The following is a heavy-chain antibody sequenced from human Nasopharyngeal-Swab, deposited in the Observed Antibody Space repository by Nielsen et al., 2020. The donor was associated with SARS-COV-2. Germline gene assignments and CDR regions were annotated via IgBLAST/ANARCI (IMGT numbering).Heavy chain of an antibody. V-gene: IGHV3-30*04. D-gene: IGHD4-17*01. CDR2: ISDDGSKA. CDR3: AREERGTATTLFDY. CDR1: GFYFWTHA. Sequence: GESLKISCAASGFYFWTHALHWVRQAPGKGLEWVASISDDGSKAYYADSVKGRFTVSRDNSESTMFLQMSSLRPEDSAVYYCAREERGTATTLFDYWGQGTLVTVSS. J-gene: IGHJ4*02.